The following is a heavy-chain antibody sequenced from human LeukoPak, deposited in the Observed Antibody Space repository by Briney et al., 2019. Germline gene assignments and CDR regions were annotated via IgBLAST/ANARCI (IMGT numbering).Heavy chain of an antibody. V-gene: IGHV4-59*08. J-gene: IGHJ4*02. CDR3: ARQLGRAYFDY. CDR1: GGSISSYY. Sequence: RASETLSLTCTVSGGSISSYYWSWIRQPPGKGLEWIGYIYYSGSTNYNPSLKSRVTISVDTSKNQFSLKLSSVTAADTAVYYCARQLGRAYFDYWGQGTLVTVSS. D-gene: IGHD7-27*01. CDR2: IYYSGST.